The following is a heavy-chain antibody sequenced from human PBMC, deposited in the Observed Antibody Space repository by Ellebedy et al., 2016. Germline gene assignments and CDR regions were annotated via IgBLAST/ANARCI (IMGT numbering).Heavy chain of an antibody. CDR2: ISSSSSYI. D-gene: IGHD3-16*01. Sequence: GGSLRLSCAASGFSFNSYTMNWVRQAPGKGLEWVASISSSSSYIYYADSVKGRFTISRDNAKNSLYLQINSLRADDTAVYYCAGTHYDDNNPYPDYWGQGALVTVSS. J-gene: IGHJ4*02. V-gene: IGHV3-21*01. CDR1: GFSFNSYT. CDR3: AGTHYDDNNPYPDY.